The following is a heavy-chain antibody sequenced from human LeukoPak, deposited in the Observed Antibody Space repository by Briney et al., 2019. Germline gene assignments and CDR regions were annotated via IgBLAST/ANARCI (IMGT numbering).Heavy chain of an antibody. J-gene: IGHJ4*02. D-gene: IGHD6-13*01. V-gene: IGHV4-4*02. CDR1: GGSISSSNW. Sequence: PSGTLSFICAVSGGSISSSNWWSWVRQPPGKGLEWIGEIYHSGSTNYNPSLKSRVTISVDTSKNQFSPKLSSVTAADTAVYYCARHAAISAAGHFDYWGQGTLVTVSS. CDR3: ARHAAISAAGHFDY. CDR2: IYHSGST.